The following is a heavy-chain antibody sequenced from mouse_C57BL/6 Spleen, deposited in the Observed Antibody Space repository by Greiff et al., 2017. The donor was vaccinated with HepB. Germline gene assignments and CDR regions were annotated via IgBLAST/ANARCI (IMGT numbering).Heavy chain of an antibody. CDR2: IWSGGST. V-gene: IGHV2-2*01. CDR1: GFSLTSYG. D-gene: IGHD2-3*01. Sequence: QVQLKESGPGLVQPSQSLSITCTVSGFSLTSYGVHWVRQSPGKGLEWLGVIWSGGSTDYNAAFISRLSISKDNSKSQVFFKMNSLQADDTAIYYCARIGWLLRGYAMDYWGQGTSVTVSS. CDR3: ARIGWLLRGYAMDY. J-gene: IGHJ4*01.